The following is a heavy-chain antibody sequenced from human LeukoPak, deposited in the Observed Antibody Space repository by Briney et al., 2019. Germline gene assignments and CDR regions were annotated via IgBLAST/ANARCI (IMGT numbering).Heavy chain of an antibody. J-gene: IGHJ4*02. Sequence: ASVKVSCKASGYTFTGYYMHWVRQAPGQGLEWMGRINPNSGGTNYAQKFQGRVTMTRDTSISTAYMELSRLRSDDTAVYYCARVGTTVVTPHDYWGQGTLVTASS. CDR2: INPNSGGT. V-gene: IGHV1-2*06. CDR3: ARVGTTVVTPHDY. D-gene: IGHD4-23*01. CDR1: GYTFTGYY.